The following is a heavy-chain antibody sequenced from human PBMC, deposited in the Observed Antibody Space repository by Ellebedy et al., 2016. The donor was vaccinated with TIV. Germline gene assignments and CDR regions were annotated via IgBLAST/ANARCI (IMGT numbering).Heavy chain of an antibody. D-gene: IGHD6-13*01. CDR2: ISAYNGNT. CDR3: ASHPSSNY. J-gene: IGHJ4*02. V-gene: IGHV1-18*04. CDR1: GYTFTGYY. Sequence: ASVKVSCXASGYTFTGYYMHWVRQAPGQGLEWMGWISAYNGNTNYAQKLQGRVTMTTDTSTSTAYMELRSLRSDDTAVYYCASHPSSNYWGQGTLVTVSS.